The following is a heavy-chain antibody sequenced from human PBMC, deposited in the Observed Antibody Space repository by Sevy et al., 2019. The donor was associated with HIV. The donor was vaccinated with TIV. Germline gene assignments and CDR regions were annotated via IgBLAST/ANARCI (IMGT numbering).Heavy chain of an antibody. V-gene: IGHV3-53*01. CDR3: ASKGFQSAGSCYHCTSLSYRYFDL. J-gene: IGHJ2*01. CDR2: IYSGCST. Sequence: GGSLRLSCAASGFTVSSNYMSWVRQAPGKGLEWVSVIYSGCSTYYADSVKGRFTISRDNSKNTVYLQMNSLRAEDTAVYYCASKGFQSAGSCYHCTSLSYRYFDLWGRGTLVTVSS. CDR1: GFTVSSNY. D-gene: IGHD2-15*01.